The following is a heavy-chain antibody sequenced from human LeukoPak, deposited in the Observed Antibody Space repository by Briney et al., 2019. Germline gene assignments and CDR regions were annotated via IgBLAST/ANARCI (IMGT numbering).Heavy chain of an antibody. V-gene: IGHV1-46*01. J-gene: IGHJ4*02. CDR3: ARSGYSSGWYGYFDY. D-gene: IGHD6-19*01. Sequence: ASVKVSCKASGYTFTSYYMHWVRQAPGQGLEWMGIINPSGGSTSYAQKSQGRVTMTRDTSTSTVYMELSSLRSEDTAVYYCARSGYSSGWYGYFDYWGQGTLVTVSS. CDR2: INPSGGST. CDR1: GYTFTSYY.